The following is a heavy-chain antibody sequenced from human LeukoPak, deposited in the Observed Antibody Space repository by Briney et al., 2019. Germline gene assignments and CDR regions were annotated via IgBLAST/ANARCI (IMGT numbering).Heavy chain of an antibody. V-gene: IGHV4-39*01. D-gene: IGHD5-18*01. J-gene: IGHJ4*02. CDR3: ARHVGAGYSDGCDTKPQDY. CDR2: ICYSGST. CDR1: GDSVSSTNYC. Sequence: SETLSLTCIVFGDSVSSTNYCWGWIRQPPGKGLEWIGSICYSGSTYYNPSLMSRVSISVDTSKSHFSLKLTSVTAADTAVYYCARHVGAGYSDGCDTKPQDYWGQGTLVTVSS.